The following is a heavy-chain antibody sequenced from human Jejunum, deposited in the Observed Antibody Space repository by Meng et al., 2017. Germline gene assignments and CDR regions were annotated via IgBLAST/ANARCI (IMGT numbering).Heavy chain of an antibody. CDR3: ANEIDPGSYGVFDS. J-gene: IGHJ4*02. V-gene: IGHV3-23*01. CDR1: GFTFRSYA. CDR2: ISISGGTT. Sequence: GGSLRLSCAAAGFTFRSYAMNWVRQAPGKGLEWVSGISISGGTTYYADSVKGRFTISRDNSKNTLHLQMNSLRAEDTAVYYCANEIDPGSYGVFDSWGQGTLVTVSS. D-gene: IGHD3-10*01.